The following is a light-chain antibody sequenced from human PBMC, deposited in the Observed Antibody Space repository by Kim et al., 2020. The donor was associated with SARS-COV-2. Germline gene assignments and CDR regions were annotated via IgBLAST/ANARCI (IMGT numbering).Light chain of an antibody. V-gene: IGKV2-30*02. Sequence: DVVMTQSPLSLPVTLGQPASISCRSSQSLVHSDGNTYLNWFQQRPGQSPRRLIYKVSNRDSGVLDRFSGSGSGTDFTLKISRVEAEDVGVYYCMQGTHWPPFTFGPGTKVDIK. CDR3: MQGTHWPPFT. J-gene: IGKJ3*01. CDR2: KVS. CDR1: QSLVHSDGNTY.